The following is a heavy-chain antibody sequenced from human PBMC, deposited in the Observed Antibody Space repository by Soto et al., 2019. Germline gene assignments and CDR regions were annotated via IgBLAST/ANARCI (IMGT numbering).Heavy chain of an antibody. D-gene: IGHD2-8*01. CDR1: GFPFSAYA. V-gene: IGHV3-23*01. Sequence: EVQLLESGGGVVQPGGSLRLSCVVSGFPFSAYAMSWVRQAPGKGLQWVSGVGGSDSDKHYADSVRGRFIVSRDNSKNTLYLQMNSRRADDTAVYYCAKDATAVNGVWDPFDMWGKGTEVTVSS. CDR2: VGGSDSDK. J-gene: IGHJ3*02. CDR3: AKDATAVNGVWDPFDM.